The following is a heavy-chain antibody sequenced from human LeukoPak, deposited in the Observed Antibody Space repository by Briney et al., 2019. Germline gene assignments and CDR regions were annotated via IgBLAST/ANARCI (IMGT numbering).Heavy chain of an antibody. D-gene: IGHD6-13*01. J-gene: IGHJ4*02. CDR2: IKQDGSEK. Sequence: GGSLRLSCAASGFTFSNYWMSWVRQAPGKGLEWVANIKQDGSEKNYVDSVKGRFTISRDNAKNSLYLQTNSLRAEDTAVYYCARDRDSSSWYELYFEYWGQGTLVTVSS. CDR1: GFTFSNYW. CDR3: ARDRDSSSWYELYFEY. V-gene: IGHV3-7*01.